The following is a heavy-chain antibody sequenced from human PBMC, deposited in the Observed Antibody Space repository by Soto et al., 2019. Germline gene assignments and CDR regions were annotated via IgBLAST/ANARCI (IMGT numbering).Heavy chain of an antibody. V-gene: IGHV1-18*01. CDR3: ARDSSGWGEDYFYYGMDV. D-gene: IGHD6-19*01. CDR2: ISVYNGDT. Sequence: QVQLVQSGDEVKRPGASVKVSCKASGYTFSNYGISWVRQAPGKGLEWMGWISVYNGDTKSAQKFQGRVTMTTARFTSTAYLELRSLRSDDTAVYFCARDSSGWGEDYFYYGMDVWGQGTTVTVSS. CDR1: GYTFSNYG. J-gene: IGHJ6*02.